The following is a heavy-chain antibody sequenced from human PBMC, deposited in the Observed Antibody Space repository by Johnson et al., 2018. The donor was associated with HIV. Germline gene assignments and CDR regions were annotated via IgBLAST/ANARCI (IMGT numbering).Heavy chain of an antibody. CDR2: ISYDGSNK. CDR1: GFTFSSYA. D-gene: IGHD3-16*01. J-gene: IGHJ3*02. V-gene: IGHV3-30-3*01. Sequence: QVQLVESGGGLVQPGGSLRISCAASGFTFSSYAMHWVRQAPGKGLEWVAVISYDGSNKYYADSVKGRFTISRDNSKNTLYLQINKLRAEDTAVYFCASQVRGLRLGVDAFDIWGQGTMVTVSS. CDR3: ASQVRGLRLGVDAFDI.